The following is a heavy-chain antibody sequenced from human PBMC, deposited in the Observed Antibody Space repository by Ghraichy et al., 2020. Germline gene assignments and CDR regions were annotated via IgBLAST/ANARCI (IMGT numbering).Heavy chain of an antibody. D-gene: IGHD5-12*01. J-gene: IGHJ5*02. CDR2: ISYDGSNK. Sequence: GGSLRLSCAASGFTFSSYAMHWVRQAPGKGLEWVAVISYDGSNKYYADSVKGRFTISRDNSKNTLYLQMNSLRAEDTAVYYCAREGVEGWLRLWAYNWFDPWGQGTLVTVSS. V-gene: IGHV3-30-3*01. CDR3: AREGVEGWLRLWAYNWFDP. CDR1: GFTFSSYA.